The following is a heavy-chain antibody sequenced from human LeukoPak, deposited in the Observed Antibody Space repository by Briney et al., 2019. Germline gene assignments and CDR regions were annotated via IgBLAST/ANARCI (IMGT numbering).Heavy chain of an antibody. Sequence: PGGSLRLSCVASGFTFSTYEMNWVRQAPGKGLEWVSYIGSSGSTTYYADSVKGRFTISRDNAKNSLHPQMNSLRAEDTAVYYCAREDIVATIGYWGQGTLVTVSS. CDR2: IGSSGSTT. V-gene: IGHV3-48*03. D-gene: IGHD5-12*01. CDR3: AREDIVATIGY. CDR1: GFTFSTYE. J-gene: IGHJ4*02.